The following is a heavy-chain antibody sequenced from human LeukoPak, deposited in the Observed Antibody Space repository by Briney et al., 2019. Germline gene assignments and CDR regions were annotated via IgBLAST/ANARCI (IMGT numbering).Heavy chain of an antibody. V-gene: IGHV3-66*01. CDR3: ARDQYSYAHAAH. D-gene: IGHD5-18*01. CDR1: GFTVSSNY. J-gene: IGHJ4*02. CDR2: IYSGGTT. Sequence: PGGSLRLSCAASGFTVSSNYMSWVRQAPGKGLEWVSVIYSGGTTYYADSVKGRFTISRDNSKNTLHLQMNSLRAEHTAVYYCARDQYSYAHAAHWGQGTLVTVSS.